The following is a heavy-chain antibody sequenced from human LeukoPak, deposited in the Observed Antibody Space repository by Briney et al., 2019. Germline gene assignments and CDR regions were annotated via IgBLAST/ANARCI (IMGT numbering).Heavy chain of an antibody. Sequence: PGGSLRLSCAASGFTFSSYAMSWVRQAPGKGLEWVSAISRSDDSPNYTTKYADSVKGRFTVSRDSSKNTLYLQMDSLRVEDTAVYYCARDSESDYWGQGILVTVSS. CDR3: ARDSESDY. V-gene: IGHV3-23*01. CDR2: ISRSDDSPNYTT. D-gene: IGHD3-10*01. CDR1: GFTFSSYA. J-gene: IGHJ4*02.